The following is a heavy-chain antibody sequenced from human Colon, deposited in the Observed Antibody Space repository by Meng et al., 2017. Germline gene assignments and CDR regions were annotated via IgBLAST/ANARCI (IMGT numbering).Heavy chain of an antibody. CDR2: ISYSGNS. J-gene: IGHJ4*02. Sequence: HAHAQRLGPGRRGPSGLRPLTSNVLGGSLSSVNDYWSWIRQAPGKGLEWIGYISYSGNSLYNPSLKSRVDISTDTSRRQCSLKFNSVTAADTAIYYCATGPGYSSGLDSWGRGALVTVSS. CDR1: GGSLSSVNDY. D-gene: IGHD6-19*01. CDR3: ATGPGYSSGLDS. V-gene: IGHV4-61*01.